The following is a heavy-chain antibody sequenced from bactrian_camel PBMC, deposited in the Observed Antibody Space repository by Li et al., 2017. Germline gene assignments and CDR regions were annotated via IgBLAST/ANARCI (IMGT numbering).Heavy chain of an antibody. CDR3: VALAWGFNY. CDR1: GFTSSSSV. J-gene: IGHJ4*01. D-gene: IGHD1*01. Sequence: VQLVESGGGLVQPGGSLRLSCAASGFTSSSSVITWFRQAPGEEREWVASLSGVDDSSGYANSVKGRFTVSKGNTKNTAHLQMDSLKSEDTAQYYCVALAWGFNYWGQGTQVTVS. CDR2: LSGVDDSS. V-gene: IGHV3S44*01.